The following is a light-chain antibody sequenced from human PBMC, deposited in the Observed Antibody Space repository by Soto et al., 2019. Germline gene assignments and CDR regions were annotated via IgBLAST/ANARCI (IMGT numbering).Light chain of an antibody. CDR1: SSDVGGYNY. CDR2: EVT. J-gene: IGLJ1*01. V-gene: IGLV2-14*01. Sequence: QSALTQPASVSGSPGQSITISCTGTSSDVGGYNYVSWYQLHPGKAPKLILYEVTNRPSGVSDRFSGSKSGNTASLTISGLQAEDEAHYYCSSYKSSTAYVFGTGTKVTV. CDR3: SSYKSSTAYV.